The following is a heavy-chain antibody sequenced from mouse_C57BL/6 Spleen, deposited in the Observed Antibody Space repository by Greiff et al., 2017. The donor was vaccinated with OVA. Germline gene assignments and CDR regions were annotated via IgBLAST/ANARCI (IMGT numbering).Heavy chain of an antibody. CDR2: INPNYGTT. J-gene: IGHJ4*01. CDR3: ARSRDNYAMDY. Sequence: VHVKQSGPELVKPGASVKISCKASGYSFTDYNMNWVKQSNGKSLEWIGVINPNYGTTSYNQQFKGKATLTADQSSSTAYMQLNSLTSEDSAVYDCARSRDNYAMDYWGQGTSVTVSS. V-gene: IGHV1-39*01. CDR1: GYSFTDYN.